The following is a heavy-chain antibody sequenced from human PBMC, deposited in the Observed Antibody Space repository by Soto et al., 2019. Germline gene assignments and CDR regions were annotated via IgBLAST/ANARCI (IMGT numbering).Heavy chain of an antibody. CDR1: GFTVSSNY. CDR3: ARDHFTSNYYNYDMDV. D-gene: IGHD2-2*01. V-gene: IGHV3-66*01. Sequence: PGGSLRLSCAASGFTVSSNYMSWVRQAPGKGLEWVSVIYSGGSTFYADSVKGRFTISRDNSKNTLYLQMNSLRAEDTAVYFCARDHFTSNYYNYDMDVWGQGTTVTVSS. J-gene: IGHJ6*02. CDR2: IYSGGST.